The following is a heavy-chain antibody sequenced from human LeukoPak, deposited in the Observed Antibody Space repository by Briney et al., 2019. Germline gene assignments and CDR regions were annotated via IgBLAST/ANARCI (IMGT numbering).Heavy chain of an antibody. CDR1: GGTFSSYA. D-gene: IGHD4-23*01. Sequence: ASVKVSCKASGGTFSSYAISWVRQAPGQGLEWMGGIIPIFGTANYAQKFRGRVTITADESTSTAYMELSSLRSEDTAVYYCARDEGYGGKFDYWGQGTLVTVSS. J-gene: IGHJ4*02. CDR2: IIPIFGTA. V-gene: IGHV1-69*01. CDR3: ARDEGYGGKFDY.